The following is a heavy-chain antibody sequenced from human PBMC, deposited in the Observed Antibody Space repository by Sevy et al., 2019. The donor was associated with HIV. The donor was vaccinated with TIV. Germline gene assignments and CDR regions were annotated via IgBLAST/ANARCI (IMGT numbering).Heavy chain of an antibody. D-gene: IGHD3-22*01. CDR1: GYTLSELS. V-gene: IGHV1-24*01. CDR3: ATTKDYYDSSGSPLDY. Sequence: ASVKVYCMVSGYTLSELSMNWVRQAPGKGLEWMGSFDPEDDETIYAQKFQGRVTMTEDTSTDTAYMELNNLRSEDTAVSYCATTKDYYDSSGSPLDYRGQGTLVTVSS. J-gene: IGHJ4*02. CDR2: FDPEDDET.